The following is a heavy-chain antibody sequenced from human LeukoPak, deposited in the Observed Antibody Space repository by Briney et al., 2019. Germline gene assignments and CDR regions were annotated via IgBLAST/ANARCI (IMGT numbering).Heavy chain of an antibody. J-gene: IGHJ4*02. Sequence: KPSESLSLTCTVSGGSLSSYYWSWIRQPPGKGLEWIGYIYYSGSTNYNPSLQSRVTISVDTSKNQFSLKLSSVTAADTAVYYCARDCSSTSCFDYWGQGTLVTVSS. CDR2: IYYSGST. CDR3: ARDCSSTSCFDY. D-gene: IGHD2-2*01. CDR1: GGSLSSYY. V-gene: IGHV4-59*01.